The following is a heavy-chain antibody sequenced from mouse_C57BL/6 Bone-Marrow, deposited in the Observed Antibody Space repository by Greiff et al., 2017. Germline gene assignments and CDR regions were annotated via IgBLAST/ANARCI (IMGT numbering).Heavy chain of an antibody. V-gene: IGHV1-59*01. Sequence: QVQLQQPGAELVRPGTSVKLSCKASGYTFTSYWMHWVKQRPGQGLEWIGVIDPSDSYTNYNQKFKGKATLTVDPSSSTAYMQLSSLTSEDSAVYYCGLRPWFAYWGQGTLVTVSA. CDR3: GLRPWFAY. J-gene: IGHJ3*01. CDR2: IDPSDSYT. D-gene: IGHD1-1*01. CDR1: GYTFTSYW.